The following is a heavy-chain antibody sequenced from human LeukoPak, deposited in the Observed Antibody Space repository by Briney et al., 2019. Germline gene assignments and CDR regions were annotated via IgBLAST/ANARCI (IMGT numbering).Heavy chain of an antibody. Sequence: SETLSLTCAVYGGSFSGYYWSWICQPPGKGLEWIGEINHSGSTNYNPSLKSRVTISVDTSKNQFSLKLSSVTAADTAVYYCARLGDFWSGFDYWGQGTLVTVSS. J-gene: IGHJ4*02. V-gene: IGHV4-34*01. CDR2: INHSGST. D-gene: IGHD3-3*01. CDR3: ARLGDFWSGFDY. CDR1: GGSFSGYY.